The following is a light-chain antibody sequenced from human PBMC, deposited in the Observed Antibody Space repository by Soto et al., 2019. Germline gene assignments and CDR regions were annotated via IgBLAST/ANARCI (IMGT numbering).Light chain of an antibody. J-gene: IGLJ1*01. V-gene: IGLV2-14*01. CDR1: SSDVGGYNY. CDR3: SSYTSSSTPYV. CDR2: EVS. Sequence: QSALTQPASVSGSPGQSTTISCTGTSSDVGGYNYVSWYQQHPGKAPKLMIYEVSNRPSGVSNRFSGSKSGSTASLTISGLQAEDEADYYCSSYTSSSTPYVFGTGTKVTVL.